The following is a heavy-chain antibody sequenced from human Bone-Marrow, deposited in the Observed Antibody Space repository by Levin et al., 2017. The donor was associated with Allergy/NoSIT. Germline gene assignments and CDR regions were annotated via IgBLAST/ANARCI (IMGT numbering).Heavy chain of an antibody. CDR2: IIPILGIA. CDR1: GGTFSSYT. D-gene: IGHD6-19*01. CDR3: ASQSPLENSSGTEIGDY. Sequence: KISCKASGGTFSSYTISWVRQAPGQGLEWMGRIIPILGIANYAQKFQGRVTITADKSTSTAYMELSSLRSEDTAVYYCASQSPLENSSGTEIGDYWGQGTLVTVSS. J-gene: IGHJ4*02. V-gene: IGHV1-69*02.